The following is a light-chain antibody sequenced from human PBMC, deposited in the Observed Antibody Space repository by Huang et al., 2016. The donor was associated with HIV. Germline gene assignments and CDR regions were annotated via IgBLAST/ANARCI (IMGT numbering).Light chain of an antibody. CDR1: PTINTN. V-gene: IGKV3-15*01. CDR3: QQYDSWPGT. Sequence: EIVMTQSPATLSVSPGERGTLSCRASPTINTNLAWYQQTPGQAPRLLIYGSSTRATGIPASFSGSGSGTDFSLTSSSLQSEDAAVYYCQQYDSWPGTFGQGTKLEIK. J-gene: IGKJ2*01. CDR2: GSS.